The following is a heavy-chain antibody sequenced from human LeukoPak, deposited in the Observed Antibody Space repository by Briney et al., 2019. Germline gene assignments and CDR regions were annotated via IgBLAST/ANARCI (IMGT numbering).Heavy chain of an antibody. CDR1: GFTFSYFG. CDR3: ARGGARDIWYFAY. J-gene: IGHJ4*02. CDR2: VRYDGRDK. Sequence: SGGSLRLSCVASGFTFSYFGMHWVRQAPGKGLEWVAFVRYDGRDKFYADSVKGRFIVSKDNSRTTLQLQMNSLRSEDTAVYFCARGGARDIWYFAYWGQGIRVTVSS. D-gene: IGHD2-21*01. V-gene: IGHV3-30*02.